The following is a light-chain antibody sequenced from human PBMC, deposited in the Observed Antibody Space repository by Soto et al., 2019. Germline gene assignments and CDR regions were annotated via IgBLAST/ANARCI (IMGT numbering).Light chain of an antibody. CDR1: SSDVGGYNY. Sequence: QSVLTQPASVSGSPGQSITISCTGTSSDVGGYNYVSWFQQHPGKAPKLMIYDVSNRPSGVSNRFSGSKSGNTASLTISGLQAEDEADYYCSSFTSTRTRLFGGGTKLTVL. J-gene: IGLJ2*01. CDR2: DVS. CDR3: SSFTSTRTRL. V-gene: IGLV2-14*01.